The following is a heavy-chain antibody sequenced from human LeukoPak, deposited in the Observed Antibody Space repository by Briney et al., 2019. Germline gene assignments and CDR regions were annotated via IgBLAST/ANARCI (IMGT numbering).Heavy chain of an antibody. V-gene: IGHV4-59*01. CDR2: IYYSGTT. J-gene: IGHJ4*02. D-gene: IGHD2-15*01. CDR1: GGSINNDY. Sequence: PSETLSLTCTVSGGSINNDYWSWIRQPPGKGLEWIGYIYYSGTTNYNPSLQSRVTISVATSKNQFSLKLSSVTAADTALYYCARDRASAGGFDYWGQGTLVTVSS. CDR3: ARDRASAGGFDY.